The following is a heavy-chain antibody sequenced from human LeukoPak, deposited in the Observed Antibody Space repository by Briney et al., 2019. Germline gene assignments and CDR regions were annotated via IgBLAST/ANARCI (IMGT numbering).Heavy chain of an antibody. CDR1: GFTFSTSW. D-gene: IGHD3-3*01. V-gene: IGHV3-7*01. J-gene: IGHJ6*03. Sequence: GGSLRLSCAAPGFTFSTSWMRWVRQAPGQVLDWLANIKQDESEKYYVDSVKGLFTISRDNAKNSVYLQMNSLRAEDTAVYYCATDHDFWGAYYMDVWGKGTTVTVSS. CDR3: ATDHDFWGAYYMDV. CDR2: IKQDESEK.